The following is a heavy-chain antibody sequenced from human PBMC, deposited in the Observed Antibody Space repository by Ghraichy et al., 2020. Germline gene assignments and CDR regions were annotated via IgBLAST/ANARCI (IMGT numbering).Heavy chain of an antibody. Sequence: ASVKVSCKASGYTFTSYGISWVRQAPGQGLEWMGWISAYNGNTNYAQKLQGRVTMTTDTSTSTAYMELRSLRSDDTAVYYCARVVLQYDFWSGPAVGWFDPWGQGTLVTVSS. CDR3: ARVVLQYDFWSGPAVGWFDP. J-gene: IGHJ5*02. CDR1: GYTFTSYG. D-gene: IGHD3-3*01. CDR2: ISAYNGNT. V-gene: IGHV1-18*04.